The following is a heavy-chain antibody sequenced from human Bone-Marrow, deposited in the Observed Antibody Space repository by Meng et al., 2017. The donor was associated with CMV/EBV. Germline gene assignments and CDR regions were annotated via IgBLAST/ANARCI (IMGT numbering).Heavy chain of an antibody. CDR1: GFAVNNDY. V-gene: IGHV3-53*01. Sequence: GGSLRLSCAASGFAVNNDYMSWVRQAPGKGLEWVSTLYSSGAAKYADSVKGRFIISRDNSKNTLYLQMNNLRAEDTAVYYCARDHSSSSGAGYWGQGTLVTVSS. CDR2: LYSSGAA. J-gene: IGHJ4*02. CDR3: ARDHSSSSGAGY. D-gene: IGHD6-6*01.